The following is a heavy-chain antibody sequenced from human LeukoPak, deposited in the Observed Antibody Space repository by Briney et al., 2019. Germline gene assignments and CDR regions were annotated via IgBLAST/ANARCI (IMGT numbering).Heavy chain of an antibody. D-gene: IGHD5-12*01. CDR3: ARDRSGYSEYYFDY. CDR1: GGSISSYY. Sequence: PSETLSLTCTVSGGSISSYYWSWIRQPPGKGLEWIAYIYSSGSTNYNPSLKSRVTISIDKSKNQFSLKLTSVTAADTAVYYCARDRSGYSEYYFDYWGQGTLVTVSS. V-gene: IGHV4-4*08. CDR2: IYSSGST. J-gene: IGHJ4*02.